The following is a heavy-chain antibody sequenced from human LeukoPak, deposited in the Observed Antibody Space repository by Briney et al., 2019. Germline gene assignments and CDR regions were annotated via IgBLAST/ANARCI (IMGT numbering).Heavy chain of an antibody. Sequence: ASVKVSCKASGYTFTGYYMHWVRQAPGQGLEWMGWINPNSGGTNFAQKFQGRVTMTRDTSISTAYMELSRLRSDDTAAYYCARGAITDYDYVWGSYRYTPGPDFWGQGTLVTVSS. V-gene: IGHV1-2*02. D-gene: IGHD3-16*02. CDR1: GYTFTGYY. J-gene: IGHJ4*02. CDR2: INPNSGGT. CDR3: ARGAITDYDYVWGSYRYTPGPDF.